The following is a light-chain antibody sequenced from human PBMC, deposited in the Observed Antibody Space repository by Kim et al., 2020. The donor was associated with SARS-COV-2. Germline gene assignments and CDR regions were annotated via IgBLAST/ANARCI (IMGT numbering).Light chain of an antibody. V-gene: IGLV3-19*01. J-gene: IGLJ2*01. CDR2: GKN. CDR1: SLRSYY. Sequence: VALGQTVRITCQGDSLRSYYATWYQQKPGQAPIVVIYGKNNRPSGIPDRFSGSSSGNTASLTITWKQAGYEADYYCNSRDSNDNVVFGGGTQLTVL. CDR3: NSRDSNDNVV.